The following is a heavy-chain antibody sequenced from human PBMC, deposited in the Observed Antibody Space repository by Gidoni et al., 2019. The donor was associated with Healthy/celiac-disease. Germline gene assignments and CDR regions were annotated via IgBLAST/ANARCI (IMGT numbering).Heavy chain of an antibody. D-gene: IGHD2-15*01. CDR3: ARDLVRCSGGSCYSDAFDI. J-gene: IGHJ3*02. Sequence: AGGQRLEWMGWINAGNGNKKYSQKFQGRGTITRDTSASTAYMELSSLRSEDTAVYYCARDLVRCSGGSCYSDAFDIWGQGTMVTVSS. CDR2: INAGNGNK. V-gene: IGHV1-3*01.